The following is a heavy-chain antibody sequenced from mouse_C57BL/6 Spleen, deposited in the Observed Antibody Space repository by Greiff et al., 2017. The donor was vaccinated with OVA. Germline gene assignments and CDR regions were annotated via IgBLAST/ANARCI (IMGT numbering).Heavy chain of an antibody. V-gene: IGHV1-54*01. CDR1: GYAFTNYL. CDR3: ARGRTTVVATDY. J-gene: IGHJ2*01. CDR2: INPGSGGT. Sequence: QVQLQQSGAELVRPGTSVKVSCKASGYAFTNYLIEWVKQRPGQGLEWIGVINPGSGGTNYNEKFKGKATLTADKSSSTAYMQLSSLTSEYSAVFFCARGRTTVVATDYGGQGTTLTFSS. D-gene: IGHD1-1*01.